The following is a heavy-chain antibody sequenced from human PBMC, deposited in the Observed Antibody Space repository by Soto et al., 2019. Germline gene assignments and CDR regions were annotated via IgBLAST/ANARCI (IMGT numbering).Heavy chain of an antibody. CDR1: GYTFTSYW. V-gene: IGHV5-51*01. CDR3: AITSMAAAGKDYFWLDP. CDR2: IYPGDTDT. Sequence: PGESLKISCKGSGYTFTSYWIGWVRQMPGKGLEWMGNIYPGDTDTRYSPSFQGQVTISADNSISTAYLQRSSLKASDTAMYYCAITSMAAAGKDYFWLDPGGKGTLVTASS. D-gene: IGHD6-13*01. J-gene: IGHJ5*02.